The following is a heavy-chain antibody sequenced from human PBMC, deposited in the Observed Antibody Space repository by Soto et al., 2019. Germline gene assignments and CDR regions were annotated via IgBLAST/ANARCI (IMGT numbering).Heavy chain of an antibody. J-gene: IGHJ5*02. D-gene: IGHD6-13*01. V-gene: IGHV1-8*01. CDR2: MNPNSGNT. CDR1: GYTFTSYD. Sequence: ASVKVSCKASGYTFTSYDINWVRQATGQGLEWMGWMNPNSGNTGYAQKFQGRVTMTRNTSISTAHMELSSLRSEDTAVYYCARGVEYSSSWYNWFDPWGQGTLVTVSS. CDR3: ARGVEYSSSWYNWFDP.